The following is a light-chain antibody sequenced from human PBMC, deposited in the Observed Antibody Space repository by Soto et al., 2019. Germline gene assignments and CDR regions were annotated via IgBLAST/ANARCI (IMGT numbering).Light chain of an antibody. CDR2: GNS. Sequence: QSVLTQPPSVSGAPGQRVTISCTGSSSNIGAGYDVHWYQQLPGTAPKLLIYGNSNRPSGVPDRFSGSKSGTSASLAITGLQADDEADYSRQSYDSSLSGSVFGGGPTGTVL. V-gene: IGLV1-40*01. J-gene: IGLJ3*02. CDR1: SSNIGAGYD. CDR3: QSYDSSLSGSV.